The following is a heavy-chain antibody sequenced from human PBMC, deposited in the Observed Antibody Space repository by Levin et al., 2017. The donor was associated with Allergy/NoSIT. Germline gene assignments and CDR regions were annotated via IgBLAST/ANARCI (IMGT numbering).Heavy chain of an antibody. V-gene: IGHV4-61*01. CDR1: GGSVSVSSGTYY. Sequence: SETLSLTCTVSGGSVSVSSGTYYWNWIRQPPGKGLEWIGYIYSSGRTKYNPSLKSRVSISVDTSKTQFSLKLSSVIAADTAVYFCARGEYYYGSGNWFDPWGQGTLVTVSS. CDR3: ARGEYYYGSGNWFDP. D-gene: IGHD3-10*01. J-gene: IGHJ5*02. CDR2: IYSSGRT.